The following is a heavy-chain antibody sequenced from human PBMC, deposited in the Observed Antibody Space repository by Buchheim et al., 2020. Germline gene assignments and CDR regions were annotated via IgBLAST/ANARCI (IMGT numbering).Heavy chain of an antibody. D-gene: IGHD3-22*01. CDR2: IWYDGSNK. V-gene: IGHV3-33*01. Sequence: QVQLVESGGGVVQPGRSLRLSCAASGFTFSSYGMHWVRQAPGKGLEWVAVIWYDGSNKYYADSVKGRFTNPSDNSKKQLYLQMNSLRAEDTAVYYCARDHYYYDSSGYYPRYYYYMDVWGKGTT. J-gene: IGHJ6*03. CDR3: ARDHYYYDSSGYYPRYYYYMDV. CDR1: GFTFSSYG.